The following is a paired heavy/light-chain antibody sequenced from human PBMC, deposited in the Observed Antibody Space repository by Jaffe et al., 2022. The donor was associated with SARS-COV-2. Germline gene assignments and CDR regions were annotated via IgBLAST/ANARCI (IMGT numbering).Light chain of an antibody. V-gene: IGLV1-44*01. Sequence: QSVLTQPPSASGTPGQRVTISCSGSSSNVGSNTVNWYQQFPGTAPKLLMYRNSQRPSGVSDRFSGSKSGTSASLAISGLQSEDEADYYCAAWDGSLNGVVFGGGTKLTVL. CDR1: SSNVGSNT. J-gene: IGLJ2*01. CDR3: AAWDGSLNGVV. CDR2: RNS.
Heavy chain of an antibody. CDR3: TTGQVTSGYYNVFDI. CDR1: GFSFINAW. J-gene: IGHJ3*02. D-gene: IGHD6-25*01. Sequence: EVQLVESGGGLLKPGGSLRLSCAASGFSFINAWMHWVRQAPGKGLEWVGRIKSRADGGTTDYAASVKGTVTISRDDSKNTVYVQMNSLKIEDTAVYYCTTGQVTSGYYNVFDIWGQGTMVTVSS. CDR2: IKSRADGGTT. V-gene: IGHV3-15*01.